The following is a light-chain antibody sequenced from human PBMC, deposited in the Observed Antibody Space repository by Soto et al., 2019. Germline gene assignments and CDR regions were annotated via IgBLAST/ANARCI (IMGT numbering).Light chain of an antibody. V-gene: IGKV3-11*01. CDR1: QSVSSY. CDR3: QQRSNWPGT. Sequence: EIVLTQSPATVSLSPGESATRXXRASQSVSSYLAWYQQKPGQAPRLXIYDASNRATGIPARFSGSGSGTDFTLTISSLEPEDFAVYYCQQRSNWPGTFGQGTKVDIK. CDR2: DAS. J-gene: IGKJ1*01.